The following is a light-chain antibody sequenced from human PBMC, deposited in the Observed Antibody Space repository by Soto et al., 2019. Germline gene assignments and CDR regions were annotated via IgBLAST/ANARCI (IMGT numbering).Light chain of an antibody. J-gene: IGKJ2*01. CDR1: QSVSSTY. Sequence: DIVLTQSPGTLSLSPGERATLSCRASQSVSSTYLAWYQQKPGQAPMLLIYGASSMATGIPDRFSGSGSGTDFTLTISGLEPEDFAVYYCQQYGSSLYTFGQGTKVEIK. V-gene: IGKV3-20*01. CDR2: GAS. CDR3: QQYGSSLYT.